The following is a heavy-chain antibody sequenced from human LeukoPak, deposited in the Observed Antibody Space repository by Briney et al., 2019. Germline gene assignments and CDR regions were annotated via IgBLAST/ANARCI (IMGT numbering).Heavy chain of an antibody. V-gene: IGHV3-21*01. Sequence: PGGSLRLSCAASGFTFSSYSMNWVRQAPGKGLEWVSSISSSSSYIYYADSVKGRFTISRDNAKNSLYLQMNSLRAEDTAVYYCARTDIVVVPAAHNWGQGTLVTVSS. CDR1: GFTFSSYS. CDR2: ISSSSSYI. CDR3: ARTDIVVVPAAHN. J-gene: IGHJ4*02. D-gene: IGHD2-2*01.